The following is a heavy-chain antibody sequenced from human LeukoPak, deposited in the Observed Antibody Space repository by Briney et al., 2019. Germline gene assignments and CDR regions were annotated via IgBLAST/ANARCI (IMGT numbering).Heavy chain of an antibody. CDR2: INAYNGNT. CDR3: ARGDYDILTGLRFDY. V-gene: IGHV1-18*01. Sequence: ASVKVSCKASGYSFNNYGISWVRQAPGQGLEWMGRINAYNGNTNYAQKLQGRVTMTTDTSTSTAYMELRSLRSDDTAVYYCARGDYDILTGLRFDYWGQGTLVTVSS. J-gene: IGHJ4*02. CDR1: GYSFNNYG. D-gene: IGHD3-9*01.